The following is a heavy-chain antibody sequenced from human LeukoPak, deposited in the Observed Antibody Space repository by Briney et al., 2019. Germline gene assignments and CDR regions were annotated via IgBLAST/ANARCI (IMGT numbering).Heavy chain of an antibody. D-gene: IGHD2-15*01. CDR1: GYSISSGYY. V-gene: IGHV4-38-2*02. Sequence: SETLSLTCTVSGYSISSGYYWGWIRQPPGKGLEWIGSIYHSGSTYYNPSLKSRVTISVDTSKNQFSLKLSSVTAADTAVYYCARVFGIVVVVAAKNGAFDIWGQGTMVTVSS. CDR2: IYHSGST. CDR3: ARVFGIVVVVAAKNGAFDI. J-gene: IGHJ3*02.